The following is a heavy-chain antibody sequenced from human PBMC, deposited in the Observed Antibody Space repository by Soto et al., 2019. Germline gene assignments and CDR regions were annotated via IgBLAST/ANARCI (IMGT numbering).Heavy chain of an antibody. CDR1: GLTFSNAW. D-gene: IGHD5-12*01. CDR2: IKSKTDGGTI. V-gene: IGHV3-15*01. CDR3: TTAHPRGPDY. J-gene: IGHJ4*02. Sequence: EVQLVESGGGLVKPGESLRLSCAASGLTFSNAWMNWVRQAPGKGLKWVGQIKSKTDGGTIFYPAPVKGRFIISRDDSTNTLYLQMNSLKTEDTAVYYCTTAHPRGPDYWGQGTLVTVSS.